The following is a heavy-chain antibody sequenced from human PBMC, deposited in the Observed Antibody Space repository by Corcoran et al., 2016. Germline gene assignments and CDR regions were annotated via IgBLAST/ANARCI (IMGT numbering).Heavy chain of an antibody. J-gene: IGHJ4*02. CDR2: IYYSGST. CDR1: GGSISSYY. V-gene: IGHV4-59*01. Sequence: QVQLQESGPGLVKPSETLSLTCTVSGGSISSYYWSWIRQPPGKGLEWIGYIYYSGSTNYNPSLKSRVTISVDTSKNQFSLKLSSVTAADTAVYYGAGEGGSYGGGFDYWGQGTLVTVSS. CDR3: AGEGGSYGGGFDY. D-gene: IGHD1-26*01.